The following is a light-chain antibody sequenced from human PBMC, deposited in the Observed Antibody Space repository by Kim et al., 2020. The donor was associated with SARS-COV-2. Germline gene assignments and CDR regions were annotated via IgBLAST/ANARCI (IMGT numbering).Light chain of an antibody. CDR3: NSRDSNDNVV. J-gene: IGLJ2*01. V-gene: IGLV3-19*01. CDR2: GKN. CDR1: SPRSYY. Sequence: SSELTQDPAVSVALGQTVSITCQGDSPRSYYATWYQQKPGQAPILVIYGKNNRPSGIPDRFSGSSSGNTASLTITGTQAGDEADYYCNSRDSNDNVVFGGGTQLTVL.